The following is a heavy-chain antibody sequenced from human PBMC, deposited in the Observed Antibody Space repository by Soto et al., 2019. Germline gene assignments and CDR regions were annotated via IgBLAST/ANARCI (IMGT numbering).Heavy chain of an antibody. V-gene: IGHV4-59*01. Sequence: PSETLSLTCTVSGGSISSYYWSWIGQPPGKGLEWIGYIYYSGSTNYNPSLKSRVTISVDTSKNQFSLKLSSVTAADTAVYYCARAKTTVTTDDAFDIWGQGTMVTVSS. J-gene: IGHJ3*02. CDR2: IYYSGST. CDR3: ARAKTTVTTDDAFDI. D-gene: IGHD4-17*01. CDR1: GGSISSYY.